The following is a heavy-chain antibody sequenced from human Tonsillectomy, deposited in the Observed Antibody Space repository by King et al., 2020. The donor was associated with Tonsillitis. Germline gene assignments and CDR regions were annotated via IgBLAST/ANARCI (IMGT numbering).Heavy chain of an antibody. Sequence: VQLQESGPGLVKPSETLSLTCTVSGGSISSYYWSWIRQPPGKELEWIGCIYYSGSTNHNPSLKSRFTISLVTSKNQFSLKLSSVTAADTAVYYCARIHNSVTNAFDIWGQGTMVTVSS. D-gene: IGHD4-17*01. CDR3: ARIHNSVTNAFDI. CDR1: GGSISSYY. J-gene: IGHJ3*02. CDR2: IYYSGST. V-gene: IGHV4-59*01.